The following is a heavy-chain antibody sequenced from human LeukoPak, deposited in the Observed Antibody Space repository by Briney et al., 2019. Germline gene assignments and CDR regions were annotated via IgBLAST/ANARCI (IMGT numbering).Heavy chain of an antibody. V-gene: IGHV3-21*01. CDR3: ARALGGYDILTGQDY. CDR2: ISSSSSYI. CDR1: GFTFSSYS. D-gene: IGHD3-9*01. Sequence: PGGSLRLSCAASGFTFSSYSMNWVRQAPGQGLELVSSISSSSSYIYYADSVKGRFTISTDNAKNSLYLQMTSLRAEDTAVYYCARALGGYDILTGQDYWGQGTLVTVSS. J-gene: IGHJ4*02.